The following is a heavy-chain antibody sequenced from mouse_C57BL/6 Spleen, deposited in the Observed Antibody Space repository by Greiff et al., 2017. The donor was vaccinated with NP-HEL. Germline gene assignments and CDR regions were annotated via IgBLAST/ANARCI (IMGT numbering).Heavy chain of an antibody. V-gene: IGHV1-81*01. Sequence: QVQLKQSGAELARPGASVKLSCKASGYTFTSYGISWVKQRTGQGLEWIGEIYPRSGNTYYNEKFKGKATLTADKSSSTAYMELRSLTSEDSAVYFCAGGYYGYDGYAMDYWGQGTSVTVSS. J-gene: IGHJ4*01. CDR2: IYPRSGNT. CDR1: GYTFTSYG. CDR3: AGGYYGYDGYAMDY. D-gene: IGHD2-2*01.